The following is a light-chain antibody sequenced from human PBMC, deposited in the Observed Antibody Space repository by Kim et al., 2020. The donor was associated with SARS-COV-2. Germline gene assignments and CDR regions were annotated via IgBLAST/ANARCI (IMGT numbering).Light chain of an antibody. CDR2: RNN. Sequence: GKEFTVPCSGSRSNIAKNFVYWYQQFPRTAPKVLIYRNNPRPSGVPDRFSGSTSGTSASLAISGLRSEDEADYFCAVWDDSLSGWLFGGGTKLTVL. CDR1: RSNIAKNF. J-gene: IGLJ3*02. CDR3: AVWDDSLSGWL. V-gene: IGLV1-47*01.